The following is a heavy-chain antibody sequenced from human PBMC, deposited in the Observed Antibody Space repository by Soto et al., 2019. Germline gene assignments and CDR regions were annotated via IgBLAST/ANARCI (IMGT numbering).Heavy chain of an antibody. CDR2: ISGSGDTK. CDR3: AKYCSSDVCFDY. J-gene: IGHJ4*02. Sequence: GGSRGRGCASSGFTVSSCIMNWVRQAPGKGLEWVSFISGSGDTKYYADSVKGRFTISRDNAKNSLYLQMSSLRDEDTAVYYCAKYCSSDVCFDYWGQGTLVTVSS. V-gene: IGHV3-48*02. D-gene: IGHD2-8*01. CDR1: GFTVSSCI.